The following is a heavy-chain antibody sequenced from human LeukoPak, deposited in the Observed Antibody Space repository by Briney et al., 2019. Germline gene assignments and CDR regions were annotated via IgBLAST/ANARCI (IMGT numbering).Heavy chain of an antibody. D-gene: IGHD3-3*01. V-gene: IGHV4-31*03. CDR2: IYYSGST. Sequence: PSQTLSLTCTVSGGSISSGGYYWSWTRQHPGKGLEWIGYIYYSGSTYYNPSLKSRVTISVDTSKNQFSLKLSSVTAADTAVYYCARGYYDFWSGLGYYYYYGMDVWGQGTLVTVSS. CDR1: GGSISSGGYY. CDR3: ARGYYDFWSGLGYYYYYGMDV. J-gene: IGHJ6*02.